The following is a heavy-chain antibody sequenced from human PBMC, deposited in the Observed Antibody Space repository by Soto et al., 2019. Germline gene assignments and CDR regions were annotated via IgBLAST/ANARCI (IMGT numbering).Heavy chain of an antibody. Sequence: ASVKVSCKVSGYTLTELSMHWVRQAPGKVLEWMGGFDPEDGETIYAQKFQVRVTMTEDKSTVTAYMELSSLRSEDTALYYCATLDIVVVVAAFLYWGQGTLVTVSS. CDR2: FDPEDGET. CDR3: ATLDIVVVVAAFLY. D-gene: IGHD2-15*01. J-gene: IGHJ4*02. CDR1: GYTLTELS. V-gene: IGHV1-24*01.